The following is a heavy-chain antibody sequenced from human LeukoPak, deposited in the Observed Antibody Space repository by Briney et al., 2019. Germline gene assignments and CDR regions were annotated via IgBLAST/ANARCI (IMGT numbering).Heavy chain of an antibody. J-gene: IGHJ4*02. CDR1: GFTFSSYA. V-gene: IGHV3-23*01. D-gene: IGHD1-26*01. Sequence: GGSLRLSCAASGFTFSSYAMNWVRQAPGKGLERVSAISSSGGSTYYADSVKGRFTISRDNSKNTLYLQMNSLRAEDTAVYYCANGYSGSPGPFDYWGQGTLVTVSS. CDR3: ANGYSGSPGPFDY. CDR2: ISSSGGST.